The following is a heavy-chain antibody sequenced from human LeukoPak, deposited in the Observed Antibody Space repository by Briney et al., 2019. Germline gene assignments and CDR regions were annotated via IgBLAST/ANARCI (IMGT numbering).Heavy chain of an antibody. CDR1: GFTFSGSA. CDR3: TREYDFWSGYRYYYYYYYMDV. CDR2: IISKANSYAT. D-gene: IGHD3-3*01. J-gene: IGHJ6*03. Sequence: PGGSLKLSCAASGFTFSGSAMHLVRQASGKRLEWVGRIISKANSYATAYAASVKGRFTISRDDSKHTAYLQMNSLKTEDTAVYYCTREYDFWSGYRYYYYYYYMDVWGKGTTVTVSS. V-gene: IGHV3-73*01.